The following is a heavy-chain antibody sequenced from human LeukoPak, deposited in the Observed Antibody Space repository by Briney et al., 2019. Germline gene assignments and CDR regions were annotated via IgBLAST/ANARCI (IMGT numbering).Heavy chain of an antibody. CDR2: VNPDSGNT. V-gene: IGHV1-8*03. CDR1: GYTSIKSD. D-gene: IGHD2-15*01. Sequence: VASGTDSCKAPGYTSIKSDINSGRQAPGQGLEWMGWVNPDSGNTGFAQELQGRVTITRTTSISTVYMQLSSLSSEDTAVYYCARSGCGGGSCFRGRYYYMDVWGKGTTVTVSS. J-gene: IGHJ6*03. CDR3: ARSGCGGGSCFRGRYYYMDV.